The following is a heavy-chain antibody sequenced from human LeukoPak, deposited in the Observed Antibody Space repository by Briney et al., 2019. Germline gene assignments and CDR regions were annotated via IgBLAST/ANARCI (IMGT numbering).Heavy chain of an antibody. D-gene: IGHD3-3*01. CDR3: ARDSGLRFLEWLFDP. Sequence: KPGASVKVSCKASGYTFTSYYMHWVRQAPGQGLEWMGIINPSGGSTSYAQKFQGRVTMTRDTSTSTVYMELSSLRSEDTAVYYCARDSGLRFLEWLFDPWGQGTLVTVSS. CDR1: GYTFTSYY. V-gene: IGHV1-46*03. J-gene: IGHJ5*02. CDR2: INPSGGST.